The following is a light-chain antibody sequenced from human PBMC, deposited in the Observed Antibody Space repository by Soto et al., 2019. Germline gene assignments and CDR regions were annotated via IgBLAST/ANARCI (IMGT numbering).Light chain of an antibody. CDR3: KQYYSYPRT. J-gene: IGKJ1*01. CDR1: QTISSW. Sequence: GSVGDRVTITCRASQTISSWLAWYQQKPGKAPKRLIYAASSLQSGVPSRFSGSGSGTEFTLTIRCLQSEDFATYYCKQYYSYPRTFGQGTKVDIK. CDR2: AAS. V-gene: IGKV1-5*01.